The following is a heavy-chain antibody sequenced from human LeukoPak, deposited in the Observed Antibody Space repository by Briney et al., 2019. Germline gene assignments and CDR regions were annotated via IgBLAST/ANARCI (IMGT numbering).Heavy chain of an antibody. CDR3: ARDRHVVVTATFDY. J-gene: IGHJ4*02. CDR2: ISSSSSYI. D-gene: IGHD2-21*02. V-gene: IGHV3-21*01. Sequence: TPGGSLRLSCAASGFTFSSYSMNWVRQAPGKGLGWVSSISSSSSYIYYADSVKGRFTISRDNAKNSLYLQMNSLRAEDTAVYYCARDRHVVVTATFDYWGQGTLVTVSS. CDR1: GFTFSSYS.